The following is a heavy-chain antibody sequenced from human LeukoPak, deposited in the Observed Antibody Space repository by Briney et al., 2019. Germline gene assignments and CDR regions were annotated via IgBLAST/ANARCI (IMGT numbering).Heavy chain of an antibody. V-gene: IGHV3-23*01. D-gene: IGHD3-22*01. Sequence: PGGSLRLSCAASGFTSSQAWMSWVRQAPGKGLEWVSAISGSGGSTYYADSVKGRFTISRDNSKNTLYLQMNSLRAEDTAVYYCAKARTGYDSSGYFVWDYWGQGTLVTVSS. CDR2: ISGSGGST. CDR3: AKARTGYDSSGYFVWDY. J-gene: IGHJ4*02. CDR1: GFTSSQAW.